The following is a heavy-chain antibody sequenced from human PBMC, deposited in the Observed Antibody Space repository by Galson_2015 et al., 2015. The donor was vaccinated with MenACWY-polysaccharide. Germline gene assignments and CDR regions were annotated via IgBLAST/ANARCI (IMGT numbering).Heavy chain of an antibody. Sequence: SLRLSCAASGFTFSNNAMGWVRQAPGKGLEWVSGISASGAGAYYADSVKGRFTTSRDNSKNTLYLQMNNLIAEDTAAYYCAKEGGDYFGSGSSYLGAFDIWGQGTMVTVSS. CDR1: GFTFSNNA. CDR2: ISASGAGA. D-gene: IGHD3-10*01. CDR3: AKEGGDYFGSGSSYLGAFDI. J-gene: IGHJ3*02. V-gene: IGHV3-23*01.